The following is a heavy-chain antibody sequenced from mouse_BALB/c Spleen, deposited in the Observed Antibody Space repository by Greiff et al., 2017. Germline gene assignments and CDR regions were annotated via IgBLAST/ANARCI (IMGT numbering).Heavy chain of an antibody. Sequence: VQLQQSGPELVKPGASVKMSCKASGYTFTSYVMHWVKQKPGQGLEWIGYINPYNDGTKYNEKFKGKATLTSDKSSSTAYMELSSLTSEDSAVYYCARINLPMYGNWFAYWGQGTLVTVSA. V-gene: IGHV1-14*01. CDR3: ARINLPMYGNWFAY. J-gene: IGHJ3*01. CDR2: INPYNDGT. D-gene: IGHD2-10*02. CDR1: GYTFTSYV.